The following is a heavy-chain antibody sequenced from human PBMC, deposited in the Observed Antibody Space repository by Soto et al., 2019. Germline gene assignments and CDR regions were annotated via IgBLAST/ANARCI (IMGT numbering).Heavy chain of an antibody. D-gene: IGHD3-16*01. J-gene: IGHJ5*02. Sequence: EVQLVETGGGLIQPGGSLRLSCAASGFTVSSYYMSWVRQAPGKGLEWVSVIYSVGTTYYADSVKGRLTISRDNSKNTLYLQMNNVKAEDTAVYYCARGATRDNMMESPWGQGTLVTVSS. CDR3: ARGATRDNMMESP. CDR2: IYSVGTT. V-gene: IGHV3-53*02. CDR1: GFTVSSYY.